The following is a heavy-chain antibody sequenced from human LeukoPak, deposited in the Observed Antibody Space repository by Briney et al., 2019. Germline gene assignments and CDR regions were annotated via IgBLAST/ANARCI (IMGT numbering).Heavy chain of an antibody. Sequence: PSETLSLTCAVYGGSFRGYYWNWIRQPPGKGLEWIGEINHSGSTNYNPSLKSRVTISVDTSKNQFSLKLSSVTAADTAVYYCASFHYYDSRTGGPIDYWGQGTLVTASS. D-gene: IGHD3-22*01. CDR1: GGSFRGYY. CDR3: ASFHYYDSRTGGPIDY. J-gene: IGHJ4*02. V-gene: IGHV4-34*01. CDR2: INHSGST.